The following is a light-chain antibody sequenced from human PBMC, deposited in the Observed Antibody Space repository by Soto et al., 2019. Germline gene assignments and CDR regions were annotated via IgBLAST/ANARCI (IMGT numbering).Light chain of an antibody. Sequence: NFMLTQPHSVSESPGKTVNISCTRSSGSIASNYVQWYQQRPGSAPTIVIYEDNQRPSGVPDRFSGSVDSSSNSASLTISGLKTEDEADYYCHSYESNNVVFGGGTKLTVL. J-gene: IGLJ3*02. CDR2: EDN. CDR1: SGSIASNY. V-gene: IGLV6-57*03. CDR3: HSYESNNVV.